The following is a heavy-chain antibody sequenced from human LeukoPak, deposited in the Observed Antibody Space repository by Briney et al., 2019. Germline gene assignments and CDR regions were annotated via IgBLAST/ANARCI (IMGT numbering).Heavy chain of an antibody. CDR2: MHHSGST. J-gene: IGHJ4*02. V-gene: IGHV4-38-2*02. D-gene: IGHD6-13*01. CDR1: GYSISSGYY. CDR3: VRDPPAAAGDY. Sequence: SETLSLTCTVSGYSISSGYYWGWIRQPPGKGLEWIGAMHHSGSTYFNPSLRSRVTISIDSSRNQFSLKLTSVTAADTAVYYCVRDPPAAAGDYWGQGTLVTVSS.